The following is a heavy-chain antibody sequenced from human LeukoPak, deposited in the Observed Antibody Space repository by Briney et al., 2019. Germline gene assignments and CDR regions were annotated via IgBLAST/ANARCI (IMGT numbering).Heavy chain of an antibody. V-gene: IGHV4-30-2*01. Sequence: SETLSLTCTVSGGSISSGGYYWSWIRQPPGKGLEWIGYIYHSGSTYYNPSLKSRVTISVDRSKNQFSLKLSSATAADTAVYYCARLLALENDYWGQGTLVTVSS. CDR2: IYHSGST. J-gene: IGHJ4*02. CDR3: ARLLALENDY. CDR1: GGSISSGGYY. D-gene: IGHD2-8*02.